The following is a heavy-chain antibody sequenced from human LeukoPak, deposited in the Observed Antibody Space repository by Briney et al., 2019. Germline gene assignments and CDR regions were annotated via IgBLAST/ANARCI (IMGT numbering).Heavy chain of an antibody. CDR1: GGSISSYY. V-gene: IGHV4-59*01. CDR3: ARSDIHYYYMSV. Sequence: SETLSLTCTVSGGSISSYYWSWIRQPPGKGLEWIGYIYYSGSTNYNPSLKSRVTISVDTSKNQFSLKLSSVTAADTAVYYCARSDIHYYYMSVSGKATSVTVSS. J-gene: IGHJ6*03. CDR2: IYYSGST.